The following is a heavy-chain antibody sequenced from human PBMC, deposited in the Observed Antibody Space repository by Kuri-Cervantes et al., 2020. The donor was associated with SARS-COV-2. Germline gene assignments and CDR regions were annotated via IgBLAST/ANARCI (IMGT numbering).Heavy chain of an antibody. CDR1: GGSISSPNYY. Sequence: SETLSLTCTVSGGSISSPNYYWGWIRQPPGKGLEWIGSIHYSGNTHYSPSLKSRVTISVDTSKNQFSLKLNSVTAADTAVYYCARGPHCSSTSCNRDYWGQGTLVTVSS. D-gene: IGHD2-2*01. CDR3: ARGPHCSSTSCNRDY. V-gene: IGHV4-39*01. CDR2: IHYSGNT. J-gene: IGHJ4*02.